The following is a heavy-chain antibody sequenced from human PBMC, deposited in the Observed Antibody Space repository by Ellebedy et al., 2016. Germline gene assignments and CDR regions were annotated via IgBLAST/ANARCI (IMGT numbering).Heavy chain of an antibody. V-gene: IGHV1-58*01. J-gene: IGHJ5*02. Sequence: ASVKVSCKASGFSFTRSAVQWVRQARGQSLEWIGWIVVGSGDTNYAQTFQERVTITRDMSTSTAYMELSSMRSEDTAVYYCAREWNYGLIRGDPWGQGTLVTVSS. CDR1: GFSFTRSA. CDR2: IVVGSGDT. D-gene: IGHD1-7*01. CDR3: AREWNYGLIRGDP.